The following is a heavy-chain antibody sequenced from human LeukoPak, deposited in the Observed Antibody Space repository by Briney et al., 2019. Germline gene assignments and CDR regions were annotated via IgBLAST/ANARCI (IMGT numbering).Heavy chain of an antibody. D-gene: IGHD3-3*01. J-gene: IGHJ4*02. V-gene: IGHV1-8*01. CDR3: ARKGQLVSYYDFWSGYYIFDY. CDR2: MNPNSGNT. Sequence: EASVKVSCTASGYTFTSYDIHWVRQATGQGLEWMGWMNPNSGNTGYAQKFQGRVTMTRNTSISTAYMELSSLRSEDTAVYYCARKGQLVSYYDFWSGYYIFDYWGQGTLVTVSS. CDR1: GYTFTSYD.